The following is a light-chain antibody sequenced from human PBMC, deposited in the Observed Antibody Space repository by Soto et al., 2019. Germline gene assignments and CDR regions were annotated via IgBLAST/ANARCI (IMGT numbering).Light chain of an antibody. CDR3: SSYTSSSVV. Sequence: QPALTQPASVSGSPGQAITIFCTGTSSDVGGYNYVSWYQQHPGKAPKLMIYDVSNRPSGVSNRFSGSKSGNTASLTISGLQAEDEADYYCSSYTSSSVVFGGGTKVTVL. CDR2: DVS. CDR1: SSDVGGYNY. V-gene: IGLV2-14*01. J-gene: IGLJ2*01.